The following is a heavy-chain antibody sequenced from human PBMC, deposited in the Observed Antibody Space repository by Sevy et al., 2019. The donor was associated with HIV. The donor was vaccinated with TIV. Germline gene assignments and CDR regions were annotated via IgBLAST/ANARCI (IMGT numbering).Heavy chain of an antibody. Sequence: SETLSLTCAVYGGSFSGYYWSWIRQPPGKGLEWIGEINHSGSTNYNPSLKSRVTISVDTSKNQFSLKLSSVTAADMAVYYCARTRNCSSTSCYDPWYYFDYWGQGTLVTVSS. CDR3: ARTRNCSSTSCYDPWYYFDY. CDR2: INHSGST. D-gene: IGHD2-2*01. V-gene: IGHV4-34*01. J-gene: IGHJ4*02. CDR1: GGSFSGYY.